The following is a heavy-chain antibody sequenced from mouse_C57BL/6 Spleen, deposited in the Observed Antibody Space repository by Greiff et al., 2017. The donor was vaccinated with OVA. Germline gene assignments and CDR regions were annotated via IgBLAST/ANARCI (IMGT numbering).Heavy chain of an antibody. V-gene: IGHV1-76*01. J-gene: IGHJ4*01. CDR3: ARGLPPDYDGGPYAMDY. CDR1: GYTFTDYY. Sequence: VQLQESGAELVRPGASVKLSCKASGYTFTDYYINWVKQRPGQGLEWIARIYPGSGNTYYNEKFKGKATLTAEKSSSTAYMQLSGLTSEASAVYFGARGLPPDYDGGPYAMDYWGQGTSVTVSS. CDR2: IYPGSGNT. D-gene: IGHD2-4*01.